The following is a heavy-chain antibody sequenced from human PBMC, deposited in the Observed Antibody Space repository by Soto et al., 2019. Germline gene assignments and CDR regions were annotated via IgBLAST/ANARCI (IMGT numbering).Heavy chain of an antibody. CDR3: ARHGITMVRGPYYGMDV. CDR1: GGSISSSSYY. Sequence: SETLSLTCTVSGGSISSSSYYWGWIRQPPGKGLEWIGSMYYSGSTYYNPSLKSRVAISVDTSKNQFSLKLSSVTAADTAVYYCARHGITMVRGPYYGMDVWGQGTTVTVSS. V-gene: IGHV4-39*01. J-gene: IGHJ6*02. CDR2: MYYSGST. D-gene: IGHD3-10*01.